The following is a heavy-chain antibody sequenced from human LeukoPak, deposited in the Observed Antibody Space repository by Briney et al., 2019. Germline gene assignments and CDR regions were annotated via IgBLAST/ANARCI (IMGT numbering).Heavy chain of an antibody. Sequence: GGSLRLSCAAPGFTFSTYAMGWVRQAPGKGLEWVANIKQDGSKKSYVDSVKGRFTISRDNAKNSLYLQMNSLRADDTGVYYCASQPAAADVDYWGQGTLVTVSS. CDR3: ASQPAAADVDY. D-gene: IGHD2-2*01. V-gene: IGHV3-7*03. CDR2: IKQDGSKK. J-gene: IGHJ4*02. CDR1: GFTFSTYA.